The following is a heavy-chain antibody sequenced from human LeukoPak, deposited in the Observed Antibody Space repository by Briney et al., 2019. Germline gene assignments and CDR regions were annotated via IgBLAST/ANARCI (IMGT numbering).Heavy chain of an antibody. Sequence: GGSLRLSCAASGFTFSSYGMHWVRQAPGKGLEWVAVISYDGSNKYYADSVKGRFTISRDNSKNTLYLQMNSLRAEDTAVYYCAKDRGTAAAGTGYYYYGMDVWGQGTTVTVSS. CDR2: ISYDGSNK. D-gene: IGHD6-13*01. J-gene: IGHJ6*02. CDR3: AKDRGTAAAGTGYYYYGMDV. V-gene: IGHV3-30*18. CDR1: GFTFSSYG.